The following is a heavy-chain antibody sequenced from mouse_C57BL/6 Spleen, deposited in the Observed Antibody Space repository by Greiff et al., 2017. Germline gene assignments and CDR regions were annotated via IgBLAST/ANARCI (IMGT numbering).Heavy chain of an antibody. CDR2: IWSDGST. CDR1: GFSLTSYG. Sequence: VQLKESGPGMVAPSQSLSITCTVSGFSLTSYGVHWVRQPPGKGLEWLVVIWSDGSTTYNSALKSRLSISKDNSKSQVFLKMNSLQTDDTAMYYCARHNGNHWYCDVWGTGTTVTVSS. CDR3: ARHNGNHWYCDV. D-gene: IGHD1-1*01. V-gene: IGHV2-6-1*01. J-gene: IGHJ1*03.